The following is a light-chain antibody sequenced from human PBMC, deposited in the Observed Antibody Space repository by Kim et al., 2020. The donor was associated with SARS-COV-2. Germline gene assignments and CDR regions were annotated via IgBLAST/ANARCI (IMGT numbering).Light chain of an antibody. V-gene: IGKV1-17*03. Sequence: DIQMTQSPSAMSASLGDRVTITCRASQGISRFLAWFQQKAGKVPKRLIYDVSTLQSGVPSRFSGSGSGTEFTLTITSLQPEDFATYFCLPHKTFPYTFGQGTKLEI. CDR1: QGISRF. CDR3: LPHKTFPYT. J-gene: IGKJ2*01. CDR2: DVS.